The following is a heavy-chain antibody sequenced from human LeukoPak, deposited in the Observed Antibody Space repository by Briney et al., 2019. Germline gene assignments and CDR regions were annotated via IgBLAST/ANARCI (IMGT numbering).Heavy chain of an antibody. D-gene: IGHD3-16*02. J-gene: IGHJ4*02. V-gene: IGHV3-43*01. Sequence: SGGSLRLSCAASGFTFDDYTMHWVRQAPGKGLEWVSLISWDGGSTYYADSVKGRFTISRDNSKNSLYLQMNSLRTEDTALYYCAKDMGKLRLGELSFDYWGQGTLVTVSS. CDR3: AKDMGKLRLGELSFDY. CDR1: GFTFDDYT. CDR2: ISWDGGST.